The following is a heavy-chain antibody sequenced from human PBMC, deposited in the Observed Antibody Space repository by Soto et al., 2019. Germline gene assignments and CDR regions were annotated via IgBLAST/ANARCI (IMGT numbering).Heavy chain of an antibody. V-gene: IGHV4-61*01. CDR2: IYYSGGT. CDR1: GGSVSSGSYY. CDR3: ARGGGVTATFDY. Sequence: SETLSLTCTVSGGSVSSGSYYWSWIRQPPGKGLEWIGYIYYSGGTNYNPSLKSRVTISVDTSKNQFSLKLSSVTAADTAVYYCARGGGVTATFDYWGQGTRVTV. D-gene: IGHD5-18*01. J-gene: IGHJ4*02.